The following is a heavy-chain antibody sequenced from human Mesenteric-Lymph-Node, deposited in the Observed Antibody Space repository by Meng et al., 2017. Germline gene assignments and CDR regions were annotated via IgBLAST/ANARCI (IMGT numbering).Heavy chain of an antibody. CDR1: GGSISSGSYY. CDR3: ARVCSGGSCYTKALDY. V-gene: IGHV4-39*07. D-gene: IGHD2-15*01. J-gene: IGHJ4*02. Sequence: GSLRLSCTVSGGSISSGSYYWGWIRPPPGKGLEWIGSIYYSGSTYYNPSLKSRVTISVDTSKNQFSLKLSSVTAADTAVYYCARVCSGGSCYTKALDYWGQGTLVTVSS. CDR2: IYYSGST.